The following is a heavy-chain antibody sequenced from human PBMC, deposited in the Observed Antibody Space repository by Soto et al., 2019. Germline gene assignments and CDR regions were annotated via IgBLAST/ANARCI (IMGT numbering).Heavy chain of an antibody. CDR2: INPNSGGT. D-gene: IGHD2-8*01. J-gene: IGHJ6*02. Sequence: ASVKVSCKASGYTFTGYYMHWVRQAPGQGLEWMGWINPNSGGTNYAQKFQGRVTMTRDTSISTAYMELSRLRSDDTAVHYCARDLGYCTNGVCRKYYYYGMDVWGQGTTVTVSS. CDR1: GYTFTGYY. V-gene: IGHV1-2*02. CDR3: ARDLGYCTNGVCRKYYYYGMDV.